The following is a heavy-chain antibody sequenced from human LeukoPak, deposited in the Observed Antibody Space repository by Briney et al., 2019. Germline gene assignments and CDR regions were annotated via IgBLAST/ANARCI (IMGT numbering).Heavy chain of an antibody. J-gene: IGHJ4*02. Sequence: GGSLRLSCAASGFTFSSYAMSWVRQAPGKGLGWVSAISGSGGSTYYADSVKGRFTISRDNSKNTLYLQMNSLRAEDTAVYYCAKDYCSGGSCYYFDYWGQGTLVTVSS. CDR1: GFTFSSYA. CDR2: ISGSGGST. V-gene: IGHV3-23*01. D-gene: IGHD2-15*01. CDR3: AKDYCSGGSCYYFDY.